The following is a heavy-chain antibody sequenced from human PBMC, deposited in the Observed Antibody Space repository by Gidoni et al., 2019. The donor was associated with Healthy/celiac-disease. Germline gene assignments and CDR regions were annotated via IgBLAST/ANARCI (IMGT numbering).Heavy chain of an antibody. J-gene: IGHJ3*02. Sequence: QVQLVQSGAEVKKPGSSVKVYCTASGVTFSRYAISWVRQAPGQGLEWMGGIIPIFGTANYAQKFQGRVTITADESTSTAYMELSSLRSEDTAVYYCARGVIDGTFRAFDIWGQGTMVTVSS. CDR2: IIPIFGTA. CDR1: GVTFSRYA. D-gene: IGHD3-16*02. CDR3: ARGVIDGTFRAFDI. V-gene: IGHV1-69*01.